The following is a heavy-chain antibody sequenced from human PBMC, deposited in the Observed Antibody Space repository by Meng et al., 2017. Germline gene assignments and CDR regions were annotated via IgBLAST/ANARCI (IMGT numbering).Heavy chain of an antibody. CDR1: GYTFSTYA. D-gene: IGHD6-19*01. J-gene: IGHJ4*02. CDR2: INAGNSDT. CDR3: ARAIAVSGTGRFDY. V-gene: IGHV1-3*01. Sequence: QVQLVRSGAEVKKPGASVKVSCKASGYTFSTYAIHWVRQAPGQRLEWMGWINAGNSDTKYSQKLQGRVTITRDTSASTVYMEVSSLRSEDTGVYYCARAIAVSGTGRFDYWGQGTLVTVSS.